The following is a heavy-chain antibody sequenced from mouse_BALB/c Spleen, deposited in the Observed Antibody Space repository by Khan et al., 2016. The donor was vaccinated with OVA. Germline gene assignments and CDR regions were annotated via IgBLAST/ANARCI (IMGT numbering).Heavy chain of an antibody. CDR3: TNGNYGWFAY. V-gene: IGHV5-9-3*01. J-gene: IGHJ3*01. D-gene: IGHD2-1*01. CDR2: SSSAATYT. CDR1: GFTFSSFV. Sequence: QLVESGGGLVEPGGSLKLSCAASGFTFSSFVMSWVRQTPEKRLEWVATSSSAATYTYYPDSIKGRFTISRDNAKNTLYLHMNSLRSDDTAIYYCTNGNYGWFAYWGLGTLVTIS.